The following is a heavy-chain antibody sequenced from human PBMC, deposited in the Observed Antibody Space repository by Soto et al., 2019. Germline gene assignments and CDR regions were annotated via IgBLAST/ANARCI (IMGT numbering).Heavy chain of an antibody. CDR2: ISSAGDYT. CDR1: GFTFSIYY. CDR3: VRANWNVDY. J-gene: IGHJ4*02. V-gene: IGHV3-11*06. D-gene: IGHD1-1*01. Sequence: WGSLGISCATSGFTFSIYYMTWVRQAPGEGLEWISYISSAGDYTDYADSVKGRFTISRDNTRDSLFLQMNSLRVEDTAVYYCVRANWNVDYWGRGTRVTVSS.